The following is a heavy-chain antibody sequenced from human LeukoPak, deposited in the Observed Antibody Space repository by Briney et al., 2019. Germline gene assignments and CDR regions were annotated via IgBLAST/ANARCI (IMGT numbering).Heavy chain of an antibody. Sequence: PGGSLRLSCAASGFTFSSYAMSWVRQAPGKGLEWVSAISRSGGSTYYADSVKGRFTISRDNSKNSLYLQMNSLRAEDTAVYYCARAGVLWFGESLFDPWGQGTLVTVSS. J-gene: IGHJ5*02. CDR1: GFTFSSYA. V-gene: IGHV3-23*01. CDR3: ARAGVLWFGESLFDP. D-gene: IGHD3-10*01. CDR2: ISRSGGST.